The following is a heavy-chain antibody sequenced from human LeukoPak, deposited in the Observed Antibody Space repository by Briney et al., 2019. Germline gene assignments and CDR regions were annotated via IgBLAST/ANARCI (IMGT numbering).Heavy chain of an antibody. Sequence: PGGSLRLSCAASGFTFSLYAMTWVRQAPGKGLEWVSFISGTGGTTYYADSVKGRFTISRDNSKNTLYLQMNSLRAEDTAVYYCAREEDYGGNSFPMIDYWGQGTLVTVSS. CDR2: ISGTGGTT. D-gene: IGHD4-23*01. CDR3: AREEDYGGNSFPMIDY. CDR1: GFTFSLYA. J-gene: IGHJ4*02. V-gene: IGHV3-23*01.